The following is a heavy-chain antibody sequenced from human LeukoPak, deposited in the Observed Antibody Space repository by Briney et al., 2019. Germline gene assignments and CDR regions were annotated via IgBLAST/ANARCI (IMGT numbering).Heavy chain of an antibody. CDR1: GYTFTGYY. CDR3: AGEGRDGYNLPTDC. CDR2: INPNSGGT. Sequence: ASVKVSCKASGYTFTGYYMHWVRQAPGQGLEWMGRINPNSGGTNYAQKFQGRVTMTRDTSISTAYMELSRLRSDDTAVYYCAGEGRDGYNLPTDCWGQGTLVTVSS. J-gene: IGHJ4*02. D-gene: IGHD5-24*01. V-gene: IGHV1-2*06.